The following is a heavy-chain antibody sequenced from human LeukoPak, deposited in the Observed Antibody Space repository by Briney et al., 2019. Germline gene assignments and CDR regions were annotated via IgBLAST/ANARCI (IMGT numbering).Heavy chain of an antibody. D-gene: IGHD2-15*01. CDR1: GGSISSGGYY. CDR2: IYYSGSP. V-gene: IGHV4-31*03. Sequence: PSQTLSLTCTVSGGSISSGGYYWSWFRQHPGKGLEWIGYIYYSGSPYYNPSLKSRVTISVDTSKNQFSLKLSAVTAADTAVYYCARGRSLGRGGTPGWFDPWGQGTLVTVSS. J-gene: IGHJ5*02. CDR3: ARGRSLGRGGTPGWFDP.